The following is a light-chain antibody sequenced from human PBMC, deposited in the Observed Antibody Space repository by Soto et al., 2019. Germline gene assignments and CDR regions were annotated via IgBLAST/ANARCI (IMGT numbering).Light chain of an antibody. CDR2: KDT. V-gene: IGLV3-25*02. J-gene: IGLJ2*01. CDR1: ALSKEY. Sequence: SYELTQSPSVLVSPGQTARITCSGDALSKEYGYWYQQKPGQAPLLLIYKDTERPSGIPERFSGSSSGTTVTLTISGVQAEDEADYYCQSTDSSGHVVFGGGTQLTVL. CDR3: QSTDSSGHVV.